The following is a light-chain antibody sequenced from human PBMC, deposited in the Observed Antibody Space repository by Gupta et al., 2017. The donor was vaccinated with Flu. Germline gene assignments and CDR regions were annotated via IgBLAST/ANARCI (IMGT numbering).Light chain of an antibody. CDR2: WAS. CDR1: QRVLYSPKKKNY. V-gene: IGKV4-1*01. Sequence: DIVMTQCPDSLAVLLRVRASINCKTWQRVLYSPKKKNYLAWYQQKPGQPPKLLVYWASTRESGVPDRFSGSGSGTDFTLTITSLQAEDVAVYYCQQYYSTPFTFGPGTKVELK. J-gene: IGKJ3*01. CDR3: QQYYSTPFT.